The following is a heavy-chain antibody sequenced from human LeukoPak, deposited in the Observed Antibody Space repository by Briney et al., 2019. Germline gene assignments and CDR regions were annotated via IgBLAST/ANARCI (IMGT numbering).Heavy chain of an antibody. Sequence: GGSLRLSCAASGFTFSTYAMSWVRQAPGKGLEWVSAISGSAGTTYYADSVKGRFTISRDNSKNTLYLQMSSLRADDTAVYYCVKSGTWADFDSWGQGTLVTVSS. J-gene: IGHJ4*02. V-gene: IGHV3-23*01. CDR2: ISGSAGTT. CDR1: GFTFSTYA. CDR3: VKSGTWADFDS. D-gene: IGHD1-26*01.